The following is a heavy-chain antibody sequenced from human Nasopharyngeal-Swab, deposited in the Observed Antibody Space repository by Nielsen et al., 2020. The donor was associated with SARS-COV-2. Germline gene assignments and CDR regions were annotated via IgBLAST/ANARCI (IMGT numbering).Heavy chain of an antibody. CDR1: GLTFDDYA. CDR3: AKALVPGYYYYYMDV. D-gene: IGHD2-2*01. CDR2: ISWNSGST. V-gene: IGHV3-9*01. J-gene: IGHJ6*03. Sequence: GGSLRLSCEASGLTFDDYAMHWVRKAPGKGLEWVSGISWNSGSTGYEDSVKGRFTISRDNAKNSLYLQMSSLRAADTALYYCAKALVPGYYYYYMDVWGKGTTVTVSS.